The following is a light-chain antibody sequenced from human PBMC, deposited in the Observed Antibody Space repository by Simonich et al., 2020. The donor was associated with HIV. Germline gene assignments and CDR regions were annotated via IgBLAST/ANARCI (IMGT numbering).Light chain of an antibody. V-gene: IGKV1-33*01. CDR2: DAS. J-gene: IGKJ4*01. CDR1: QDISNY. Sequence: DIQMTQSPSSLSASVGDRVTITCQASQDISNYLNWYQQKPGKAPKLLIYDASNLETGVPSRFSGSGSGTDFTFTIRSLQPEDIETYYCQQYDNLPLTFGGGTKVEIK. CDR3: QQYDNLPLT.